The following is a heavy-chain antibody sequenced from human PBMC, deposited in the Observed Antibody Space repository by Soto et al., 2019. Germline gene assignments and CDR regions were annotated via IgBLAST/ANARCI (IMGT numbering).Heavy chain of an antibody. V-gene: IGHV1-46*03. CDR3: SGLSTVVREFSDDPFDF. D-gene: IGHD3-10*01. CDR2: INPTGGRA. CDR1: GYTFTNYY. Sequence: ASVKVSCKAAGYTFTNYYIHWVRPAPGHGLEWMGVINPTGGRASYAPKFQGRVTLTRDTSTSTAYMELSSLRSDDTAVYFCSGLSTVVREFSDDPFDFWGQGTLVTVSS. J-gene: IGHJ4*03.